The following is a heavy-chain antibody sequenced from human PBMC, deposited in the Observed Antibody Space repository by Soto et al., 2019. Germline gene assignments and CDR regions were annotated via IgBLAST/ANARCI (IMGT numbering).Heavy chain of an antibody. D-gene: IGHD3-9*01. CDR2: IYYSGST. CDR1: GGSISSYY. Sequence: SETLSLTCTVSGGSISSYYWSWIRQPPGKGLEWIGYIYYSGSTNYNPSLKSRVAISVDTSKNQFSLKLSSVTAADTAVYYCARLDILTGYLDYWGQGTLVTVSS. J-gene: IGHJ4*02. V-gene: IGHV4-59*08. CDR3: ARLDILTGYLDY.